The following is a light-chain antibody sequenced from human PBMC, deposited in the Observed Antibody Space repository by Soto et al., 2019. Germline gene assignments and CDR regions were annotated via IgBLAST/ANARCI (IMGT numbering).Light chain of an antibody. V-gene: IGLV4-69*01. CDR2: LNSDGSQ. Sequence: QAVVTQSPSASASLGAAVKLTCTLSSGHSSYAIAWLQQQPQKGPRYLMKLNSDGSQTKGDGIPGRFLGASSGAERYLIISNLQSEDEADYYCQTWGTGIQVVFGGGTKLTVL. CDR3: QTWGTGIQVV. J-gene: IGLJ2*01. CDR1: SGHSSYA.